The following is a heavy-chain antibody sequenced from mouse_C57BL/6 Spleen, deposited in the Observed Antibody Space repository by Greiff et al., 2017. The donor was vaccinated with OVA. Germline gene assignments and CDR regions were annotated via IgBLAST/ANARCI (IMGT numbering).Heavy chain of an antibody. D-gene: IGHD2-3*01. Sequence: VKLQESGAELVRPGTSVKVSCKASGYAFTNYLIEWVKQRPGQGLEWIGVINPGSGGTNYNEKFKGKATLTADKSSSTAYMQLSSLTSEDSAVYFCARGNDGAYWGQGTLVTVSA. V-gene: IGHV1-54*01. CDR3: ARGNDGAY. CDR2: INPGSGGT. CDR1: GYAFTNYL. J-gene: IGHJ3*01.